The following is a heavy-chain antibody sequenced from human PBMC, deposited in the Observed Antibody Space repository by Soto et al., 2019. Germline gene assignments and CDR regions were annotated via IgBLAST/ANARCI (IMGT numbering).Heavy chain of an antibody. Sequence: SETLSLTCTVPGGSISSSSYYWGCNRQPPGKGLEWLGNIYYSGSTYYNPSLASRVTVSVDTSKNEFSLKLRSVTAADTAVYYCARQPTTGDTDLWFDPWGQGTLVTVSS. J-gene: IGHJ5*02. V-gene: IGHV4-39*01. CDR3: ARQPTTGDTDLWFDP. D-gene: IGHD2-21*01. CDR1: GGSISSSSYY. CDR2: IYYSGST.